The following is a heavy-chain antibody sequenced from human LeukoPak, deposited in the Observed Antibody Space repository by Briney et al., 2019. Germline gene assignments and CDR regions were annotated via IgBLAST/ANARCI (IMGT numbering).Heavy chain of an antibody. J-gene: IGHJ4*02. V-gene: IGHV4-39*01. D-gene: IGHD5-18*01. CDR3: AKLYSYGNYFDY. CDR2: IYYSGST. Sequence: SETLSLTCTVSGGSISSSSYYWGWIRQPPGKGLEWIGSIYYSGSTNYNPSLKSRVTISVDTSKNQFSLKLSSVTAADTAVYYCAKLYSYGNYFDYWGQGTLVTVSS. CDR1: GGSISSSSYY.